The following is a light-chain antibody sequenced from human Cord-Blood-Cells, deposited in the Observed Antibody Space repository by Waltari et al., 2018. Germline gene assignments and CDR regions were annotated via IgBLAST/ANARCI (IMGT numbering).Light chain of an antibody. CDR2: DVS. V-gene: IGLV2-11*01. CDR1: SRDVGGYNY. J-gene: IGLJ2*01. Sequence: QSALTQPRSVSGSPGQSVTISCTGTSRDVGGYNYASWYQQHPGKAPKLMIYDVSKRPSGVPDRFSGSKSGNTASLTISGLQAEDEADYYCCSYAGSYTVFGGGTKLTVL. CDR3: CSYAGSYTV.